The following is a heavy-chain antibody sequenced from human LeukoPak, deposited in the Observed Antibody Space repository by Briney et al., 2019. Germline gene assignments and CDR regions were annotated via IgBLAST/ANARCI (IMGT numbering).Heavy chain of an antibody. J-gene: IGHJ6*02. CDR1: GFTFSNYA. Sequence: GGSLRLSCAASGFTFSNYAMHWVRQAPGKGLEWVAVIWYDGSNKYYADSVKGRFTISRDNSKNTLYLQMNSLRAEDTAVYYCARDYYDSSGYYPHYYYYYYGMDVWGQGTTVTVSS. CDR2: IWYDGSNK. D-gene: IGHD3-22*01. V-gene: IGHV3-33*08. CDR3: ARDYYDSSGYYPHYYYYYYGMDV.